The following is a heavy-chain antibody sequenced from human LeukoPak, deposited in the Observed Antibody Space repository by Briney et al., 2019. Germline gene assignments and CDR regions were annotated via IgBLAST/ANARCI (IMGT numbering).Heavy chain of an antibody. D-gene: IGHD4-17*01. CDR3: ARDRRTTVTTSSRQPRGVDY. V-gene: IGHV3-48*04. CDR1: GFTFSSYS. CDR2: ISSSSSTI. Sequence: PGGSLRLSCAASGFTFSSYSMNWVRQAPGKGLEWVSYISSSSSTIYYADSVKGRFTISRDNAKNSLYLQMNSLRAEDTAVYYCARDRRTTVTTSSRQPRGVDYWGQGTLVTVSS. J-gene: IGHJ4*02.